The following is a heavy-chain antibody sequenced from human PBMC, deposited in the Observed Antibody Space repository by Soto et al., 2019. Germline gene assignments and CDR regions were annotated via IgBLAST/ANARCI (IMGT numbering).Heavy chain of an antibody. CDR3: ARAHRVVTTYYSGMDV. V-gene: IGHV3-30*04. CDR1: AFTFSTYA. CDR2: ISSDGRNE. Sequence: QGRLVESGGSVVQPGTSLRLSCEASAFTFSTYAMHWVRLAPGKGLEWVAVISSDGRNEDYADSVKGRFTVSRDNSQDTLYLQMHSLRSEDTAVYFCARAHRVVTTYYSGMDVWGQGTTVTVSS. J-gene: IGHJ6*02. D-gene: IGHD2-21*02.